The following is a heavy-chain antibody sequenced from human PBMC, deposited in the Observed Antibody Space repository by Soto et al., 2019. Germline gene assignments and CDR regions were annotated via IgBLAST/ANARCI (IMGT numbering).Heavy chain of an antibody. V-gene: IGHV1-69*01. CDR3: AVRNYYDSSGYYGPDY. J-gene: IGHJ4*02. Sequence: QVQLVQSGAEVQKPGSSVKVSCKASGGTFSSYAISWVRQAPGQGLEWMGGIIPIFGRGNYAQKFQGSVTITAHESTSTAYMELSSLRSEDTAVYYCAVRNYYDSSGYYGPDYWGQGTLVTVSS. D-gene: IGHD3-22*01. CDR2: IIPIFGRG. CDR1: GGTFSSYA.